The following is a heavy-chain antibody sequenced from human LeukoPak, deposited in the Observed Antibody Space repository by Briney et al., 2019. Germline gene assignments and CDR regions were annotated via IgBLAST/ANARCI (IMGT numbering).Heavy chain of an antibody. Sequence: SVKVSCKASGGTFSSYAISWVRQAPGQGFEWMGRIIPILGIANYAQKFQGRVTITADKSTSTAYMELSSLRSEDTAVYYCANTYSSGWYGGFDYWGQGTLVTVSS. D-gene: IGHD6-19*01. CDR1: GGTFSSYA. V-gene: IGHV1-69*04. J-gene: IGHJ4*02. CDR3: ANTYSSGWYGGFDY. CDR2: IIPILGIA.